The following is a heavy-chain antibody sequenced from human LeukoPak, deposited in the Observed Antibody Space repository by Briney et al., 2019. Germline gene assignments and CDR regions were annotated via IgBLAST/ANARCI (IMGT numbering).Heavy chain of an antibody. Sequence: PGGSLRLSCAASGFTFSSYAMSWVRQAPGKGLEWVSAISGSGGSTYYADSVKGRFTISRDNSKNTLYLQMNSLRAEDTAVYYCANQLADGYYYYMDVWGKGTTVTVSS. CDR3: ANQLADGYYYYMDV. D-gene: IGHD6-6*01. J-gene: IGHJ6*03. CDR1: GFTFSSYA. V-gene: IGHV3-23*01. CDR2: ISGSGGST.